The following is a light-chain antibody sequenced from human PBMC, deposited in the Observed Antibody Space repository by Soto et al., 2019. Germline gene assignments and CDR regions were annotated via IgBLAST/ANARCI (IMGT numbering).Light chain of an antibody. CDR3: QQYNNWPPLT. CDR1: QSVGSN. J-gene: IGKJ4*01. CDR2: GAS. Sequence: EMVMTQSPATLSVSPGERATLSCRASQSVGSNLAWYQHKPGQAPRLLLYGASTRATGIPARFSGSGSGTDFPLTISSLQSEDFVIYYCQQYNNWPPLTFGGGTKVEI. V-gene: IGKV3-15*01.